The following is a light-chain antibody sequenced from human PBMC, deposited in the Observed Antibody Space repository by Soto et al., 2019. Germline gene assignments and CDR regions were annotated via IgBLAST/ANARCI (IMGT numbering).Light chain of an antibody. V-gene: IGLV2-8*01. CDR2: AVT. Sequence: QSALTQPPSASGSPGQSVTISCTGTSSDIGGHNYVSWYQQHPGKAPKLVIYAVTKRPSGVPDRFSGSKSGNTASLTVSGLQADDEADYYCTSYAGSDIFVFGTGTKLTVL. CDR1: SSDIGGHNY. CDR3: TSYAGSDIFV. J-gene: IGLJ1*01.